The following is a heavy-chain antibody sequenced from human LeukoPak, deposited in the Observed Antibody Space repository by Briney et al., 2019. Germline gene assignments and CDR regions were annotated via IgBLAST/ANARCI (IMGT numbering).Heavy chain of an antibody. CDR3: ARDDGSGSYYCDY. V-gene: IGHV3-21*01. CDR1: GFTFSSYS. CDR2: ISSSSSYI. Sequence: GGSLRLSGAASGFTFSSYSMNWVRQAPGKGLEWVSSISSSSSYIYYADSVKGRFTISRDNAKNSLYLQMNSLRAEDTAVYYCARDDGSGSYYCDYWGQGTLVTVSS. J-gene: IGHJ4*02. D-gene: IGHD3-10*01.